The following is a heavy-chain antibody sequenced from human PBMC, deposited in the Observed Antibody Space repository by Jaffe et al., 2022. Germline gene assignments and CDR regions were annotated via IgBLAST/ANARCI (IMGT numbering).Heavy chain of an antibody. Sequence: QVQLQESGPGLVKPSETLSLTCSVSGASINSYYWSWIRQPPGKGLEWIGYIYYTGNSNYNPSLKSRVTMSVDTSKNQFSLNLSSVTAADTAVYYCAKKYCSSSSCQWIFDFWGQGTLVTVSS. CDR2: IYYTGNS. J-gene: IGHJ4*02. CDR1: GASINSYY. V-gene: IGHV4-59*01. CDR3: AKKYCSSSSCQWIFDF. D-gene: IGHD2-2*01.